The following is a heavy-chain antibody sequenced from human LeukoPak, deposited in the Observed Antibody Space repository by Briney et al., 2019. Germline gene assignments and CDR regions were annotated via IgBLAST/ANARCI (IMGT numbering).Heavy chain of an antibody. Sequence: SETLSLTCAVYGGSFSGYYWSWIRQPPGKGLEWIGEINHSGSTNYNPSLKSRVTISVDTSKNQFSLKLSSVTAADTAVYYCARDKSTYNWFDPWGQGTLVTVSS. CDR1: GGSFSGYY. CDR2: INHSGST. V-gene: IGHV4-34*01. D-gene: IGHD2/OR15-2a*01. CDR3: ARDKSTYNWFDP. J-gene: IGHJ5*02.